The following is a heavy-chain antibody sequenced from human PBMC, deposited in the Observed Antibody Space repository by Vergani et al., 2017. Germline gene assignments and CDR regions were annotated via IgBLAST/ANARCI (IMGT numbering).Heavy chain of an antibody. J-gene: IGHJ4*02. D-gene: IGHD3-22*01. CDR2: INPSGGST. CDR1: GYTFTSYY. CDR3: ARDGGLDDSSGYYFDY. Sequence: VQLVQSGAEVKKPGASVKVSCKASGYTFTSYYMHWVRQAPGQGLEWMGIINPSGGSTSYAQKFQGRVTMTRDTSTSTVYMELSSLRSEDTAVYYFARDGGLDDSSGYYFDYWGQGTLVTVSS. V-gene: IGHV1-46*01.